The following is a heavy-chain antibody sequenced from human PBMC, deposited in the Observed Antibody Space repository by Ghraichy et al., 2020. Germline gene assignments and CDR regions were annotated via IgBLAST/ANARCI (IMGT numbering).Heavy chain of an antibody. D-gene: IGHD3-10*01. CDR3: ARGPPVRGVIPYYMDV. CDR2: INPSGGST. CDR1: GYTFTSNY. V-gene: IGHV1-46*03. J-gene: IGHJ6*03. Sequence: ASVKVSCKASGYTFTSNYMHWVRQAPGQGLEWMGIINPSGGSTSYAQKFQGRVTMTRDTSTSTVYMELSSLRSEDTAVYYCARGPPVRGVIPYYMDVWGKGTTVTVSS.